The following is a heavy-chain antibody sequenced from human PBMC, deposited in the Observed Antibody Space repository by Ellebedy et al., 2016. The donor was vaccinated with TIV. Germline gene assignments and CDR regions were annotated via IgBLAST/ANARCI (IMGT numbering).Heavy chain of an antibody. D-gene: IGHD1-26*01. CDR3: AKVGVGATNPYYYYYGMDV. CDR2: ISYDGSNK. J-gene: IGHJ6*02. CDR1: GFTFSSYS. V-gene: IGHV3-30*18. Sequence: GGSLRLSXAASGFTFSSYSMHWVRQAPGKGLEWVAVISYDGSNKYYADSVKGRFTISRDNSKNTLYLQMNSLRAEDTAVYYCAKVGVGATNPYYYYYGMDVWGQGTTVTVSS.